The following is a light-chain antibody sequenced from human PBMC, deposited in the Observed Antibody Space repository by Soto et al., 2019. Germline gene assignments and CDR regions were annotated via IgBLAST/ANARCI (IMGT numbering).Light chain of an antibody. Sequence: QSVLTQPPSASGTPGQRVTISCSGSSSNINTVSWFQQLPGTAPKLLIYSNNQRPSGVPDRFSGSKSGTSASLAISGLQSEDEADYYCAASDDSLKVFGGGTKLTVL. CDR3: AASDDSLKV. V-gene: IGLV1-44*01. J-gene: IGLJ2*01. CDR2: SNN. CDR1: SSNINT.